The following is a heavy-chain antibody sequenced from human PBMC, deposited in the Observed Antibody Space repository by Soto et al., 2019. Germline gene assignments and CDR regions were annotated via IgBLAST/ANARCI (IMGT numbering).Heavy chain of an antibody. J-gene: IGHJ6*03. D-gene: IGHD2-15*01. CDR1: GFTFSSYS. CDR2: ISSSSSTI. Sequence: GGSLRLSCAASGFTFSSYSMNWVRQAPGKGLEWVSYISSSSSTIYYADSVKGRFTISRDNAKNSLYLQMNSLRAEDTAVYYCARARRKYCSCVSCYSDYYYCMDVWGKGTTVTVSS. V-gene: IGHV3-48*01. CDR3: ARARRKYCSCVSCYSDYYYCMDV.